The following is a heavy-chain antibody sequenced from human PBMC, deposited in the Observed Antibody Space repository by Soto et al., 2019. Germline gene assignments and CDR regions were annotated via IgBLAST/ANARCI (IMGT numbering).Heavy chain of an antibody. Sequence: GGSLILSCAASGFTFSSYIMNWVRQAPGKGLEWVSSISSSSSYIYYADSVKGRFTISRDNAKNSLYLQMNSLRAEDTAVYYCARDQRSSSGFDYWGQGTLVTVSS. J-gene: IGHJ4*02. CDR2: ISSSSSYI. CDR1: GFTFSSYI. V-gene: IGHV3-21*01. D-gene: IGHD6-6*01. CDR3: ARDQRSSSGFDY.